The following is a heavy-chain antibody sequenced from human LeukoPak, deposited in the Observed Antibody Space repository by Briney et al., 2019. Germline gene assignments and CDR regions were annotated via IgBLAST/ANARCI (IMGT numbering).Heavy chain of an antibody. CDR1: GFTVSSNY. V-gene: IGHV3-53*01. D-gene: IGHD1-26*01. CDR3: ARVALIVGATGANYYYYGMDV. CDR2: IYSGGST. Sequence: PGGSLRLSCAASGFTVSSNYMSWVRQAPGKGLEWVSVIYSGGSTYYADSVKGRFTISRDNSKNTLYLQMNSLRVEDTAVYYCARVALIVGATGANYYYYGMDVWGQGTTVTVSS. J-gene: IGHJ6*02.